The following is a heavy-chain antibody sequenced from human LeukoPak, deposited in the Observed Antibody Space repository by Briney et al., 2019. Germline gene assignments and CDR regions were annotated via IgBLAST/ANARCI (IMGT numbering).Heavy chain of an antibody. J-gene: IGHJ4*02. Sequence: GGSLRLSCAVSGITLSNYGMSWVRQAPGKGLQWVAGISDRGGSTNYADSVKGRFTISRDHSKSSLYLQMNSLRTDDTALYYCARDMPYSGSYYLDYWGQGTLVTVSS. CDR3: ARDMPYSGSYYLDY. V-gene: IGHV3-43*02. CDR2: ISDRGGST. CDR1: GITLSNYG. D-gene: IGHD1-26*01.